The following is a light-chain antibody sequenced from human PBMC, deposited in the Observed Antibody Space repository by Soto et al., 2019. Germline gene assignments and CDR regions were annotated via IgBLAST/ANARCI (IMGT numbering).Light chain of an antibody. V-gene: IGKV3-15*01. CDR1: QTVTNE. CDR2: DAS. J-gene: IGKJ4*01. Sequence: EIVMTQSPATLSVSLGERVVLSCRATQTVTNELAWYQQKPGQAPRLLIYDASIRATGIPAGFSGSGSGTEFTLTISSLQSEVFVLYYCQQYNSWPVTFGGGTKVEIK. CDR3: QQYNSWPVT.